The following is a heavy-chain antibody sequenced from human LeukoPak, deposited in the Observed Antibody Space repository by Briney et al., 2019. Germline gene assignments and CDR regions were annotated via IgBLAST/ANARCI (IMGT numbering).Heavy chain of an antibody. Sequence: SETLSLTCTVSGGSISSYYWSWIRQPPGKGLEWIGYIYYSGSTNYNPSLKSRVTISVDTSKNQFSLKLSSVTAADTAIYFCARRKRGSGGPFDYWGQGTLVTVSS. CDR1: GGSISSYY. J-gene: IGHJ4*02. CDR2: IYYSGST. D-gene: IGHD6-19*01. V-gene: IGHV4-59*08. CDR3: ARRKRGSGGPFDY.